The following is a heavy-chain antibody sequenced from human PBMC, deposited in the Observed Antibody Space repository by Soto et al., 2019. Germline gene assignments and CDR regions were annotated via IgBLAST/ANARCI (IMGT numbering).Heavy chain of an antibody. CDR1: GGAIDTSI. D-gene: IGHD3-3*01. Sequence: SETLSLTCSVFGGAIDTSIWTWFRPAPGKGLECIGNISYSGTTNLNPALESRVTMSIDTAKKEFSLTLSSVTAADTAMYYCARTAGTLDNFWSGNGYDIWGPGTKVTVSS. V-gene: IGHV4-59*13. J-gene: IGHJ3*02. CDR2: ISYSGTT. CDR3: ARTAGTLDNFWSGNGYDI.